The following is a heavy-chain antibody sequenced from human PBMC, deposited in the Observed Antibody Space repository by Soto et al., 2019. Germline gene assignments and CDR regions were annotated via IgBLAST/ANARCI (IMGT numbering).Heavy chain of an antibody. Sequence: PSETLSLTCTVSGGSISSYYWSWIRQPPGKGLEWIGYIYYSGSTNYNPSLKSRVTISVDTSKNQFSLKLSSVTAADTAVYYCARDNDIYSYGTFDYWGQGTLVTVSS. CDR3: ARDNDIYSYGTFDY. J-gene: IGHJ4*02. D-gene: IGHD5-18*01. V-gene: IGHV4-59*01. CDR2: IYYSGST. CDR1: GGSISSYY.